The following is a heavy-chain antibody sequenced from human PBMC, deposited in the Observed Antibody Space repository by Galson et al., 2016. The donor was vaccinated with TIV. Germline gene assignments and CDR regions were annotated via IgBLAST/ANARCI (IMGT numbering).Heavy chain of an antibody. Sequence: SLRLSCAASGFSFSTYTMNWVRQAPGKGLEWVSSISTKSTHIYYADSVRGRFIVSRDNAKNSLFLQMDNLRAADTALYYCVRGTKRSLEWLFTSWGQGSLVTVSS. V-gene: IGHV3-21*01. CDR3: VRGTKRSLEWLFTS. D-gene: IGHD3-3*01. CDR2: ISTKSTHI. CDR1: GFSFSTYT. J-gene: IGHJ5*02.